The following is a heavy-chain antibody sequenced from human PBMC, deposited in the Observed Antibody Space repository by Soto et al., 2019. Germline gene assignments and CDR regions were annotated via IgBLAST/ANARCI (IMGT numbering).Heavy chain of an antibody. V-gene: IGHV1-69*13. J-gene: IGHJ5*02. Sequence: SVKVSCKASGGTFSSYAIHWVRQAPGQGLEWMGGIIPMYGPAKYAQRFQGRVTITADESTTTVYMELTSLTSQDTAVYYCARVTSMVRGVIDNWFDPWGRG. CDR2: IIPMYGPA. CDR3: ARVTSMVRGVIDNWFDP. D-gene: IGHD3-10*01. CDR1: GGTFSSYA.